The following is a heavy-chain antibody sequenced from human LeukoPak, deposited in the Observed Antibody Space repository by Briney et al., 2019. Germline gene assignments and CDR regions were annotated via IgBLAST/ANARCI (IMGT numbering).Heavy chain of an antibody. CDR2: MNPNSGNT. D-gene: IGHD6-19*01. CDR1: GYTFTSYD. J-gene: IGHJ4*02. Sequence: GASVKVSCKASGYTFTSYDINWVRQATGQGLEWMGWMNPNSGNTGYAQKFQGRVTMTRNTSISTACMELSSLRSEDTAVYYCARIRAVAGTRDWAYWGQGTLVTVSS. V-gene: IGHV1-8*01. CDR3: ARIRAVAGTRDWAY.